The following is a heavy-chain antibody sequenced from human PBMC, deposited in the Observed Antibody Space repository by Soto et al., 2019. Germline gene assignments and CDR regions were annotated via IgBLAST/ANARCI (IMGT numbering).Heavy chain of an antibody. J-gene: IGHJ6*02. CDR3: ARDAGDYGMDV. Sequence: PSETLSLTCTVSGGSISSYYWSWIRQPPGKGLEWIGYIYYSGSTNYNPSLKSRVTISVDTSKNQFSLKLSSVTAADTAVYYRARDAGDYGMDVWGQGTTVTVSS. CDR1: GGSISSYY. CDR2: IYYSGST. V-gene: IGHV4-59*01.